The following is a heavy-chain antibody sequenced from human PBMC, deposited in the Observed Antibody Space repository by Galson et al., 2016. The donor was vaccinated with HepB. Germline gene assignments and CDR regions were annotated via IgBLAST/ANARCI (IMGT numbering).Heavy chain of an antibody. V-gene: IGHV3-53*01. CDR1: GFTVSDNY. CDR2: IYDAGLT. J-gene: IGHJ5*02. D-gene: IGHD3-10*01. CDR3: ARDRLRGVVGSFHP. Sequence: SLRLSCAASGFTVSDNYITWVRQAPGKGLEWVSIIYDAGLTYDADSGKGRFTISRDNSKNTVYLQMNSLTAEDTAIYYCARDRLRGVVGSFHPWGQGTLVTVSS.